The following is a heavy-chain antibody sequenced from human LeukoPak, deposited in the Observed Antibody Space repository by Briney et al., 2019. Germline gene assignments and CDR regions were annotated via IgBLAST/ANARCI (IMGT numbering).Heavy chain of an antibody. D-gene: IGHD6-19*01. CDR1: GYTFSSYY. Sequence: ASVKVSCEVSGYTFSSYYFCCLRQPPGQRRQWMGGIIPHIGTTNYAPTIKGRVTITVDKSTSTAYMELSSLTSEDTAVYYCSRGPGYSSGWTYDYDGMDVWGKGTTVTVSS. J-gene: IGHJ6*04. CDR2: IIPHIGTT. CDR3: SRGPGYSSGWTYDYDGMDV. V-gene: IGHV1-69*06.